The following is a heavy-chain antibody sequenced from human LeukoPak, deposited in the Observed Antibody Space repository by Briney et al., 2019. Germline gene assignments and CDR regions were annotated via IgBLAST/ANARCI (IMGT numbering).Heavy chain of an antibody. J-gene: IGHJ4*02. CDR1: GASLNSYY. D-gene: IGHD4-17*01. CDR2: IYSGGST. Sequence: SETLSLTCTVSGASLNSYYWSWIRQPAGKGLEWIGRIYSGGSTNYNPSLKSRVTLSVDTSKNQFSLRVSSLTVADTAVYYCAREGRYGDYEGYWGQGTLVTVSS. V-gene: IGHV4-4*07. CDR3: AREGRYGDYEGY.